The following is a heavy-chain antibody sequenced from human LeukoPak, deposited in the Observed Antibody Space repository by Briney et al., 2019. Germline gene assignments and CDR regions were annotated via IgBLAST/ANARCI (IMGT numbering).Heavy chain of an antibody. CDR1: GGSFGGYY. J-gene: IGHJ4*02. CDR3: ARIRRYSSSWYGRDDY. Sequence: SETLSLTCAVYGGSFGGYYWSWIRQPPGKGLEWIGEINHSGSTNYNPSLKSRVTISVDTSKNQFSLKLSSVTAADTAVYYCARIRRYSSSWYGRDDYWGQGTLVTVSS. D-gene: IGHD6-13*01. V-gene: IGHV4-34*01. CDR2: INHSGST.